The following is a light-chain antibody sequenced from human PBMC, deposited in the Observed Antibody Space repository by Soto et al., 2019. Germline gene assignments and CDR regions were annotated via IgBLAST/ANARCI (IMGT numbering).Light chain of an antibody. Sequence: EIVLTQSPATLSLSPGERATLSCRASQSVSSYLARYQQQPHHAPGPRIDYSSTRATVIPARFSGSGSGTGFSLTISSLEPEDYAVDYCQHRNNGPLITFGQGTRLEIK. CDR1: QSVSSY. CDR2: YSS. CDR3: QHRNNGPLIT. V-gene: IGKV3-11*01. J-gene: IGKJ5*01.